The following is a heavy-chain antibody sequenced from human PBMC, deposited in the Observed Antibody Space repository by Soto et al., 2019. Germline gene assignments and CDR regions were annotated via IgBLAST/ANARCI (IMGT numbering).Heavy chain of an antibody. D-gene: IGHD5-12*01. CDR1: GFTFSSYW. CDR2: IKQDGSEK. CDR3: ARDPNIVATITAIYHYYGMDV. Sequence: GGSLRLSCAASGFTFSSYWMSWVRQAPGKGLEWVANIKQDGSEKYYVDSVKGRFTISRDNAKNSLYLQMNSLRAEDTAVYYCARDPNIVATITAIYHYYGMDVWGQGTTVTVSS. V-gene: IGHV3-7*01. J-gene: IGHJ6*02.